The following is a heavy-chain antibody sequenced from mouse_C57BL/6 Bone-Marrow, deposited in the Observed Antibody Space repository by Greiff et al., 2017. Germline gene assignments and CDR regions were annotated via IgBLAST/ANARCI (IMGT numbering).Heavy chain of an antibody. D-gene: IGHD2-5*01. CDR3: TRQAYYSNWYFDV. V-gene: IGHV1-15*01. CDR2: IDPETGGT. CDR1: GYTFTDYE. J-gene: IGHJ1*03. Sequence: QVQLQQSGAELVRPGASVTLSCKASGYTFTDYEMHWVKQTPLHGLEWIGAIDPETGGTAYNQKFKGKAILTADKSSSTAYMELRSLTSEDSAVYYCTRQAYYSNWYFDVWGTGTTVTVSS.